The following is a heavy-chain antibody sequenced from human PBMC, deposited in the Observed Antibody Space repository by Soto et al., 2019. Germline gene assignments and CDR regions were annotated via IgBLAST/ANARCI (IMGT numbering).Heavy chain of an antibody. CDR1: GASSSTDYYS. J-gene: IGHJ4*02. CDR2: IYHTGST. V-gene: IGHV4-30-2*01. Sequence: SEPLSLTCSVSGASSSTDYYSWSWLRQPPGKGLEWIGNIYHTGSTQYNPSLKSRVTILLDKSRKQFSLNLSSVTAADTAVYYCARVFSNFWYFFDFWGQGSLVTVSS. D-gene: IGHD2-8*02. CDR3: ARVFSNFWYFFDF.